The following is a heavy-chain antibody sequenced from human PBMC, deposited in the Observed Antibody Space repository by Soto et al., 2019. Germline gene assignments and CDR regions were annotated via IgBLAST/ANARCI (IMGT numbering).Heavy chain of an antibody. CDR3: ARFGYSYGRNWFDP. CDR2: INAGNGNT. J-gene: IGHJ5*02. V-gene: IGHV1-3*01. Sequence: GASVKVSCKASGYTFTSYAMHWVRQAPGQRLEWMGWINAGNGNTKYSQKLQGRVTMTTDTSTSTAYMELRSLRSDDTAVYYCARFGYSYGRNWFDPWGQGTLVTVSS. CDR1: GYTFTSYA. D-gene: IGHD5-18*01.